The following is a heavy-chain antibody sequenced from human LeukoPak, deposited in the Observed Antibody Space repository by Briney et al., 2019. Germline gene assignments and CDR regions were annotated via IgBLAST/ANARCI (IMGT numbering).Heavy chain of an antibody. Sequence: GGSLRLSCAASGFTFSGYWMSWVRQAPGKGLEWVANIKQDGSEKYYVDSVKGRFTISRDNAKNSLYLQMNSLRAEDTAVYYCARDQGSYGSGSYLDYWGQGTLVTVSS. CDR2: IKQDGSEK. CDR1: GFTFSGYW. V-gene: IGHV3-7*01. CDR3: ARDQGSYGSGSYLDY. D-gene: IGHD3-10*01. J-gene: IGHJ4*02.